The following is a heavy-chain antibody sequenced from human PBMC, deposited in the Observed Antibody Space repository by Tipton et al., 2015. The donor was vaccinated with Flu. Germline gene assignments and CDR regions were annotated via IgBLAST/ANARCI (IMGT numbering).Heavy chain of an antibody. Sequence: QLVQSGGGLVQPGGSLRLSCAASGFTLSDYWMHWVRQVPGKGLECVSRISSDGSSTSYADSVKGRFTISRDNAKNTLYLQMNSLRAEDTAVYYCARDGHYSYANTFDYWGQGTLVTVSS. V-gene: IGHV3-74*01. CDR2: ISSDGSST. CDR1: GFTLSDYW. CDR3: ARDGHYSYANTFDY. J-gene: IGHJ4*02. D-gene: IGHD3-16*01.